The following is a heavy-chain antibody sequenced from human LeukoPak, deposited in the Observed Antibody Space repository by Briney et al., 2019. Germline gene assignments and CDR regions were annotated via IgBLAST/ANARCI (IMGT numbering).Heavy chain of an antibody. CDR1: GFSFSNFW. CDR2: IKPDESKT. V-gene: IGHV3-7*01. CDR3: ARGASLYCSGNDCYWAFDR. Sequence: GGPMRLPCVASGFSFSNFWISWVRQAPGKGLEWVANIKPDESKTYYVTSVKGRYTLYRDNAKNSLYLQINGLTDADTAVYCCARGASLYCSGNDCYWAFDRWGQGALVTVSS. D-gene: IGHD2-2*01. J-gene: IGHJ5*02.